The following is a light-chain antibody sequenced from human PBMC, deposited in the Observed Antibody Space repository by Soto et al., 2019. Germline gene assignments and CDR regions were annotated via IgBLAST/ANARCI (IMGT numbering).Light chain of an antibody. CDR2: GVS. CDR1: QTVNRNY. Sequence: EIVLTQSPGTLALSLGDEATLSCRASQTVNRNYLAWYHQKPGQPPRLLIYGVSNRATGVPDRFSGGGSGTEFTLTIVRLEPDDFGTYYCQQYIDSPRTFGQGTRVEVK. CDR3: QQYIDSPRT. V-gene: IGKV3-20*01. J-gene: IGKJ1*01.